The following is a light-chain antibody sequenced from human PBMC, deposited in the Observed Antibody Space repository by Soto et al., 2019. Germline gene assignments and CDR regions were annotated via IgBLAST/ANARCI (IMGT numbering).Light chain of an antibody. V-gene: IGKV3-15*01. CDR1: QSVSSN. CDR2: GAS. Sequence: EIVMTQSPATLSVSPGERATLSCRASQSVSSNLAWYQQKPGQAPRLLIYGASTRATGIPARFSGSGSGTEFTHTVISLQSEDFAVYYCQQYNNWPPISFGQGTRLVIK. CDR3: QQYNNWPPIS. J-gene: IGKJ5*01.